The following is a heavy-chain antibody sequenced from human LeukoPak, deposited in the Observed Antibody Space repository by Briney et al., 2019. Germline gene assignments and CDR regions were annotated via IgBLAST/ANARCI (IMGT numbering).Heavy chain of an antibody. CDR2: VDPEDGET. CDR3: AIGLGYYDSSGYYYENFDY. J-gene: IGHJ4*02. CDR1: GYTFTDYY. Sequence: ASVKISCKVSGYTFTDYYMHWVQQAPGKGLEWMGLVDPEDGETIYAEKFQGRVTITAGTSTDTAYMELSSLRSEDTAVYYCAIGLGYYDSSGYYYENFDYWGQGTLVTVSS. V-gene: IGHV1-69-2*01. D-gene: IGHD3-22*01.